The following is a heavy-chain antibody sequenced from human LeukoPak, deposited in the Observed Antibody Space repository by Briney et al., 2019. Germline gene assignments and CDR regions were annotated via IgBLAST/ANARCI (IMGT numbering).Heavy chain of an antibody. CDR3: ARDGGDGYNFLGAFDI. CDR1: GGSISSGGYY. Sequence: SETLSLTCTVSGGSISSGGYYWSWIRQHPGKGLEWIGYIYYSGSTYYNPSLKSRVTISVDTSKNQFSLKLSSVTAADTAVYYCARDGGDGYNFLGAFDIWGQGTMVTVSS. CDR2: IYYSGST. V-gene: IGHV4-31*03. D-gene: IGHD5-24*01. J-gene: IGHJ3*02.